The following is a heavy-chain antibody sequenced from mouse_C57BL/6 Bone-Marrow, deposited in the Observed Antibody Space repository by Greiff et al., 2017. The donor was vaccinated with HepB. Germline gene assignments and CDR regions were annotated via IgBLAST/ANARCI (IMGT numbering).Heavy chain of an antibody. CDR3: ARCWFAY. CDR1: GYTFTSYW. V-gene: IGHV1-50*01. Sequence: QVQLQQPGAELVKPGASVKLSCKASGYTFTSYWMQWVKQRPGQGLEWIGEIDPSDSYTNYNQKFKGKATLTVDTSSSTAYMQLSSLTSEDSAVYYYARCWFAYWGQRTLVTVSA. CDR2: IDPSDSYT. J-gene: IGHJ3*01.